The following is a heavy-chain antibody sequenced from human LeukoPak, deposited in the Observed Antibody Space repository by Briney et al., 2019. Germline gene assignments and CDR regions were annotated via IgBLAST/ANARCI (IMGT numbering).Heavy chain of an antibody. CDR1: GGTFSSYA. CDR3: ARSTYYDFWSGYYGRFDY. Sequence: SVKVSCKASGGTFSSYAISWVRQAPGQGLEWMGGIIPIFGTANYAQKFQGRVTITADESTSTAYMELSSLRSEDTAVYYCARSTYYDFWSGYYGRFDYWGQGTLVTVSS. CDR2: IIPIFGTA. V-gene: IGHV1-69*13. D-gene: IGHD3-3*01. J-gene: IGHJ4*02.